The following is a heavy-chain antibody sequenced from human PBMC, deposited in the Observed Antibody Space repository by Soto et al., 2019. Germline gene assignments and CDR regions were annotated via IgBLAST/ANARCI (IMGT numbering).Heavy chain of an antibody. CDR2: IYYSGST. J-gene: IGHJ5*02. V-gene: IGHV4-30-4*01. CDR1: GGSISSGDYY. Sequence: PSETLSLTCTVSGGSISSGDYYWSWIRQPPGKGLEWIGYIYYSGSTYYNPSLKSRVTISVDTSKNQFSLKLSSVTAADTALYYCARPEGGYGSGYSWFDPWGQGTRVTVSS. D-gene: IGHD5-12*01. CDR3: ARPEGGYGSGYSWFDP.